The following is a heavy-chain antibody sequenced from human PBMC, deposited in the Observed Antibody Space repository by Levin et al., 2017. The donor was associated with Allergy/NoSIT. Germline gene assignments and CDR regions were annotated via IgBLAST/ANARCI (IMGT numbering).Heavy chain of an antibody. V-gene: IGHV1-69*13. CDR3: ARDLTAGYCSGGSCYQGRGAFDI. Sequence: SVKVSCKASGGTFSSYAISWVRQAPGQGLEWMGGIIPIFGTANYAQKFQGRVTITADESTSTAYMELSSLRSEDTAVYYCARDLTAGYCSGGSCYQGRGAFDIWGQGTMVTVSS. CDR2: IIPIFGTA. CDR1: GGTFSSYA. D-gene: IGHD2-15*01. J-gene: IGHJ3*02.